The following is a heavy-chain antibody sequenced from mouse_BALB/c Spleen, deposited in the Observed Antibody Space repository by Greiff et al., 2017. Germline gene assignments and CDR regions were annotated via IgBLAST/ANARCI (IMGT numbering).Heavy chain of an antibody. V-gene: IGHV5-4*02. CDR3: ARDRGLRGMDY. Sequence: EVKLVESGGGLVKPRGSLKLSCAASGFTFSDYYMYWVRQTPEKRLEWVATISDGGSYTYYPDSVKGRFTISRDNAKNNLYLQMSSLKSEDTAMYYCARDRGLRGMDYWGQGTSVTVSS. CDR1: GFTFSDYY. J-gene: IGHJ4*01. CDR2: ISDGGSYT. D-gene: IGHD2-2*01.